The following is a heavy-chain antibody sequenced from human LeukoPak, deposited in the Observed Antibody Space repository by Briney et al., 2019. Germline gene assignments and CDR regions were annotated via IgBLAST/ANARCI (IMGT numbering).Heavy chain of an antibody. CDR1: GFTFSSYA. V-gene: IGHV3-23*01. Sequence: PGGSLRLSCAAAGFTFSSYAMSWVRQAPGKGLEWVSAISGSGGSTYYADSVKGRFTISRDNSKNTLYLQMDSLRAEDTAVYYCAKDLSFIAVAFDYWGQGTLVTVSS. D-gene: IGHD6-19*01. J-gene: IGHJ4*02. CDR2: ISGSGGST. CDR3: AKDLSFIAVAFDY.